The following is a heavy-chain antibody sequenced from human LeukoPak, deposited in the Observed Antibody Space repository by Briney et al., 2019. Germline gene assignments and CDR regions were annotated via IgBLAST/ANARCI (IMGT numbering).Heavy chain of an antibody. Sequence: GGSLRLSCEASGFTFSSYWMSWVRQAPGKGLEWVANIKTDGSEKYYVDSVKGRFTISRDNAKNSLYLQMNSLRAEDTAVYYCARDYTGYFPWGQGTLVIVSS. CDR3: ARDYTGYFP. J-gene: IGHJ5*02. D-gene: IGHD3-9*01. CDR2: IKTDGSEK. CDR1: GFTFSSYW. V-gene: IGHV3-7*03.